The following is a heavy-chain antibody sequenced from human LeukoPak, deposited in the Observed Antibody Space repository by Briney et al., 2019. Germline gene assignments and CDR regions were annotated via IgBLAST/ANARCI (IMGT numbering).Heavy chain of an antibody. CDR2: ISYDGNNK. V-gene: IGHV3-30-3*01. D-gene: IGHD3-3*01. CDR1: GSTFSSYG. J-gene: IGHJ6*02. Sequence: GGSLRLSCAASGSTFSSYGIHWVRQAPGKGLEWVAVISYDGNNKYYADSVKGRFTISRDNSKNTLYLQMSSLRAEDTAEYYCARDSRFLEWLLPPLVGMDVWGRGTTVTVSS. CDR3: ARDSRFLEWLLPPLVGMDV.